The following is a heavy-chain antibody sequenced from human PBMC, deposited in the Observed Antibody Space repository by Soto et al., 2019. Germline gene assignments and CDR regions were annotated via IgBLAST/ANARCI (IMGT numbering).Heavy chain of an antibody. D-gene: IGHD6-19*01. CDR1: GFTFSSYA. CDR2: ISYDGSNK. V-gene: IGHV3-30-3*01. J-gene: IGHJ6*02. CDR3: ARAMYAVAGTYYYGMDV. Sequence: GGSLRLSCAASGFTFSSYAMHWVRQAPGKGLEWVAVISYDGSNKYYADSVKGRFTISRDNSKNTPYLQMNSLRAEDTAVYYCARAMYAVAGTYYYGMDVWGQGTTVTVSS.